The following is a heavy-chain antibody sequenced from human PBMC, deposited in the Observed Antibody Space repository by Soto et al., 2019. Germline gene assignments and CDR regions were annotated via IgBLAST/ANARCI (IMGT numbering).Heavy chain of an antibody. CDR3: AQGRGLVSPHY. Sequence: EVQLLESGGGLVQPGGSLRLSCGASGFTFSSHAMTWVRQAPGKGLEWVSAISGSGDSTYYADSVKGRFTISRDNSKNPLFRQINSLRAENTAVYYCAQGRGLVSPHYWGQGTLVTVSS. J-gene: IGHJ4*02. CDR1: GFTFSSHA. D-gene: IGHD3-9*01. CDR2: ISGSGDST. V-gene: IGHV3-23*01.